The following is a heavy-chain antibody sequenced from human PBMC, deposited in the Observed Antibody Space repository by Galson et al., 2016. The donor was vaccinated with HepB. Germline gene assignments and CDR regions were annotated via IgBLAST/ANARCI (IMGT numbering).Heavy chain of an antibody. CDR2: IKEDGSQK. Sequence: SLRLSCAVSEFTFNSHWMTWIRQAPGQGLEWVAKIKEDGSQKYYVDSVQGRFTISRDNAKNSLYLQMNSLRAEDTAVYYCARAGGVANGYALDIWGQGTMVSVSS. D-gene: IGHD1-26*01. V-gene: IGHV3-7*04. CDR3: ARAGGVANGYALDI. J-gene: IGHJ3*02. CDR1: EFTFNSHW.